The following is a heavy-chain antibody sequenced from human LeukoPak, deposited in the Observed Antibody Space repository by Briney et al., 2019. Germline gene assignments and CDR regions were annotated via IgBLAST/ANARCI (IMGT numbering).Heavy chain of an antibody. V-gene: IGHV4-39*01. CDR1: GGSISSSSYY. CDR2: IYYSGST. J-gene: IGHJ4*02. CDR3: ARTSGSYYRGGNFDY. D-gene: IGHD1-26*01. Sequence: SETLSLTCTVSGGSISSSSYYWGWIRQPPGKGLEWIGRIYYSGSTYYNPSLKSRVTISVDTSKNQFSLKLSSVTAADTAVYYCARTSGSYYRGGNFDYWGQGTLVTVSS.